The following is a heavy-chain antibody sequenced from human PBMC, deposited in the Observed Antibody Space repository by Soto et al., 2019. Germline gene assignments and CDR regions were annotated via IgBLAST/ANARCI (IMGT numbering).Heavy chain of an antibody. CDR2: IIPMLDIT. CDR1: GGSFSTYS. D-gene: IGHD1-26*01. Sequence: QLQLVQSGTELKKPGSSVKVSCKASGGSFSTYSITWVRQAPGQGPEWMGRIIPMLDITDYAQKLQGRVTITADKATSTGYMELIGLTSEDTAVYYCAQGVGALGQGTLVTVSS. CDR3: AQGVGA. J-gene: IGHJ5*02. V-gene: IGHV1-69*02.